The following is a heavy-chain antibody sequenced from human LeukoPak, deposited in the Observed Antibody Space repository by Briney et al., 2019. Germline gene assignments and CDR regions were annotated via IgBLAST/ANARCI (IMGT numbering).Heavy chain of an antibody. V-gene: IGHV3-7*01. J-gene: IGHJ4*02. CDR1: GFTFSDYS. CDR3: ARGMRALY. D-gene: IGHD2-8*01. CDR2: IRQDGSEK. Sequence: GGSLRLSCAASGFTFSDYSMSWVRQAPGKGLEWMANIRQDGSEKYYVDSVKGRFTISRDNAKNSLYLQMNSLRAEDTAVYYYARGMRALYWGQGTLVTVSS.